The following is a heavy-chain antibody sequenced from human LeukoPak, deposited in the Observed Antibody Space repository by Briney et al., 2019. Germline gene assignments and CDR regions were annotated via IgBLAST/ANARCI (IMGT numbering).Heavy chain of an antibody. J-gene: IGHJ4*02. CDR2: INSDGSST. CDR1: GFTFSSYW. Sequence: PGGSLRLSCAASGFTFSSYWMHWVRQAPGKGLVWVSRINSDGSSTSYADSVKGRFTISRDNAKDTLYLQMNSLRAEDTAVYYCARGDYGGSLDYWGQGTLVTVSS. V-gene: IGHV3-74*01. D-gene: IGHD4-23*01. CDR3: ARGDYGGSLDY.